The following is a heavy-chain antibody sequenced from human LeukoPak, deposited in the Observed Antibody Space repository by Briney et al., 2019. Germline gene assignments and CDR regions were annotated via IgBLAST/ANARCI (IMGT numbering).Heavy chain of an antibody. CDR1: GGSISSGDYY. Sequence: SETLSLTCTVSGGSISSGDYYWSWIRQPPGKGLEWIGYIYYSGSTYYNPSLKSPVTISVDTSKNQFSLKLSSVTAADTAVYYCAASPGNWFDPWGPGTLVTVSS. J-gene: IGHJ5*02. V-gene: IGHV4-30-4*08. D-gene: IGHD2-8*02. CDR3: AASPGNWFDP. CDR2: IYYSGST.